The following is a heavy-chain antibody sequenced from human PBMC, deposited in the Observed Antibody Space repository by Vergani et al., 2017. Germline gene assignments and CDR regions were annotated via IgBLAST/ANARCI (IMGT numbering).Heavy chain of an antibody. D-gene: IGHD6-13*01. CDR1: GFTFDDYA. CDR2: INWNSDSI. V-gene: IGHV3-9*01. CDR3: VKDIAAASNYWYFDH. J-gene: IGHJ2*01. Sequence: EVQLVESGGGLVQPGRSLRLSCAASGFTFDDYAMHWVRPAPGKGLEWVSGINWNSDSIAYADSVKGRFTISRDNAKNSLYLQMNSLRAEDTALYYCVKDIAAASNYWYFDHWGRGTLVTVSS.